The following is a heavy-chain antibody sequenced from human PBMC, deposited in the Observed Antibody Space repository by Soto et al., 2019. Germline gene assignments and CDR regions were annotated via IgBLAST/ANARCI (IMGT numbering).Heavy chain of an antibody. J-gene: IGHJ5*02. CDR1: GGSISSYY. CDR2: IYYSGST. Sequence: SETLSLTCTVSGGSISSYYWSWIRQPPGKGLEWIGYIYYSGSTNYNPSLKSRVTISVDKSKNHFSLNLTSVTAADTAVYYCARDQLEGNWFDPWGQGTLVTVSS. D-gene: IGHD1-1*01. V-gene: IGHV4-59*12. CDR3: ARDQLEGNWFDP.